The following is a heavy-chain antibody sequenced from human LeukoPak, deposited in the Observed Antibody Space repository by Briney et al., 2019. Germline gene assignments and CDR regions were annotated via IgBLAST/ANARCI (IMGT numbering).Heavy chain of an antibody. CDR3: AKLDVARKQLWPRLVPAPFDY. J-gene: IGHJ4*02. Sequence: GGSLRLSCAASGFTFSSYGMHWVRQAPGKGLEWVAVISYDGSNEYYVDSVKGRFTISRDNSKNTLYLQMNSLRAEDTAVYYCAKLDVARKQLWPRLVPAPFDYWGQGTLVTVSS. V-gene: IGHV3-30*18. D-gene: IGHD5-18*01. CDR1: GFTFSSYG. CDR2: ISYDGSNE.